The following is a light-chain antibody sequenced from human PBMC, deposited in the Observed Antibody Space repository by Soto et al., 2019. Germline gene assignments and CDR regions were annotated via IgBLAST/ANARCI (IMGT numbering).Light chain of an antibody. J-gene: IGLJ2*01. Sequence: SYVLTQPPSVSVAPGQTARITCGENNIESKSVHWYQQKSGQAPVLVLYADSDRPSGIPERFSGSNSGDTATLTISSVESGDEADYFCQVWDSSRVQVVFGGGTKLTVL. V-gene: IGLV3-21*02. CDR1: NIESKS. CDR2: ADS. CDR3: QVWDSSRVQVV.